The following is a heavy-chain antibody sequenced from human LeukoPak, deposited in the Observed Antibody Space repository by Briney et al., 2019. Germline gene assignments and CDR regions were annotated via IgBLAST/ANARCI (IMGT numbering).Heavy chain of an antibody. CDR3: ARDAQPSGTFAGPGY. CDR2: INPYSGGT. Sequence: ASVKVSCKASGYTFTGYYMHWVRQAPGQGLEWMGWINPYSGGTNYAQKFQGRFTMTRDTSITTAYMELSRLRSDDTAVYYCARDAQPSGTFAGPGYWGQGTQVTVSS. CDR1: GYTFTGYY. V-gene: IGHV1-2*02. D-gene: IGHD1-26*01. J-gene: IGHJ4*02.